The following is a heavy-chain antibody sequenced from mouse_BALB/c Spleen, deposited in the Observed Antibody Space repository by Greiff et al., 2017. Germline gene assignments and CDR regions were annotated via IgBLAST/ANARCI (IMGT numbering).Heavy chain of an antibody. CDR1: GFTFSDYG. CDR2: ISNLAYSI. CDR3: ASYDYDGAWFAY. J-gene: IGHJ3*01. Sequence: EVKLMESGGGLVQPGGSRKLSCAASGFTFSDYGMAWVRQAPGKGPEWVAFISNLAYSIYYADTVTGRFTISRENAKNTLYLEMSSLRSEDTAMYYCASYDYDGAWFAYWGQGTLVTVSA. V-gene: IGHV5-15*02. D-gene: IGHD2-4*01.